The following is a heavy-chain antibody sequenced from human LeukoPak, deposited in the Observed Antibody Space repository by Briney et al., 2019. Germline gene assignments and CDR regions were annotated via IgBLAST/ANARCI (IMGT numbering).Heavy chain of an antibody. V-gene: IGHV4-59*08. CDR3: ARHPPPYYYGSGTL. D-gene: IGHD3-10*01. Sequence: SETLSLTCTVSGGSISSYYWSWIRQPPGKGLEWIGYIYYSGSTNYNPSLKSRVTISVDTSKNQFSLKLSSVTAADTAVYYCARHPPPYYYGSGTLWGQGTLVTVSS. CDR1: GGSISSYY. J-gene: IGHJ4*02. CDR2: IYYSGST.